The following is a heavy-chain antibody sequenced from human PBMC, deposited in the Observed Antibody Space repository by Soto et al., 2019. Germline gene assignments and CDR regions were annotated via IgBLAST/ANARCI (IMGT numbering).Heavy chain of an antibody. CDR2: MNPNSGNT. CDR3: AGDTYYYGSSGYPP. V-gene: IGHV1-8*01. J-gene: IGHJ5*02. Sequence: ASVKVSCKASGYTFSSYDINWVRQATGQGLEWMGWMNPNSGNTGYAQKFQGRVTMTRNTSISTAYMELSSLRSEDTAVYYCAGDTYYYGSSGYPPWGQGTLVTVSS. CDR1: GYTFSSYD. D-gene: IGHD3-22*01.